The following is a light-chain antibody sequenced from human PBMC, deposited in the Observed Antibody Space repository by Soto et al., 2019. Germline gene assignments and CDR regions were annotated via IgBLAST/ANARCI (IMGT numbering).Light chain of an antibody. CDR3: QHDDGSPRT. CDR2: GVF. J-gene: IGKJ2*01. V-gene: IGKV3-20*01. Sequence: ETVLTQSPGTVSLYPGERATLSCTTSQSVRSNYLAWYQQKPGQAPRLVVYGVFNRATGIPDRFSGSGSGTDFTLTISGLEPKDYAVYYCQHDDGSPRTLGQGTKLDI. CDR1: QSVRSNY.